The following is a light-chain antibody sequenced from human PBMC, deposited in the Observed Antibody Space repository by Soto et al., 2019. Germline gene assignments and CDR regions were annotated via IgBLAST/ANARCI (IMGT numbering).Light chain of an antibody. V-gene: IGKV3-20*01. J-gene: IGKJ5*01. CDR2: GAS. CDR1: QSVSSN. Sequence: EIVMTHSPATVSLPPGERATLSSTASQSVSSNFAWYQQRPGQAPRLLFYGASIRATAVPARFTASGSGRDFTLTISGLGPEDFAVYYCQQYGSSPLISFGQGTRLEIK. CDR3: QQYGSSPLIS.